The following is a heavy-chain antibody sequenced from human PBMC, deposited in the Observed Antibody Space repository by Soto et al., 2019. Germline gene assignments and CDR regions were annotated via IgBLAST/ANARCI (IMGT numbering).Heavy chain of an antibody. Sequence: QVQLQESGPGLVKPSETLSLTCTVSGGSISPYYWSWIRRPPGKGLEWIGYIVHSGSTNYNPSLKPRVTLSVDASHHQGSLKLSSLTAADTAVYSCARHPCACGDSFDIWGLGTLVTVSS. V-gene: IGHV4-59*08. CDR2: IVHSGST. CDR3: ARHPCACGDSFDI. CDR1: GGSISPYY. D-gene: IGHD2-21*01. J-gene: IGHJ3*02.